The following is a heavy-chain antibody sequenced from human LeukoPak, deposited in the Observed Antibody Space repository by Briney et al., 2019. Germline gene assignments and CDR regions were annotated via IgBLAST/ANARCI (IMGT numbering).Heavy chain of an antibody. J-gene: IGHJ4*02. V-gene: IGHV4-39*01. CDR2: IYYSGST. CDR3: ARQGGDSSGSDY. Sequence: SQTLSLTCTVSGGSISSGGYYWGWIRQPPGKGLEWIGSIYYSGSTYYNPSLKSRVTISVDTSKSQFSLKLSSVTAADTAVYYCARQGGDSSGSDYWGQGTLVTVSS. CDR1: GGSISSGGYY. D-gene: IGHD3-22*01.